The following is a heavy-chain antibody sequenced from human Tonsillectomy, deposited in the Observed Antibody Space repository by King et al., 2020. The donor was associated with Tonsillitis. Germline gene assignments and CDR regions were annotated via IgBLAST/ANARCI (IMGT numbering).Heavy chain of an antibody. CDR3: ALIAARRIYYYYCMDV. CDR2: IDWNDDI. V-gene: IGHV2-70*11. D-gene: IGHD6-25*01. Sequence: VTLKESGPALVKPTQTLTLTCTFSGFSLSTTGMCVSWIRQPPGKALEWLARIDWNDDIYYSTSLRTRLNISKDSSKNQVVLTMTNMDPVDTSTYFCALIAARRIYYYYCMDVWGQGTTVTVSS. CDR1: GFSLSTTGMC. J-gene: IGHJ6*02.